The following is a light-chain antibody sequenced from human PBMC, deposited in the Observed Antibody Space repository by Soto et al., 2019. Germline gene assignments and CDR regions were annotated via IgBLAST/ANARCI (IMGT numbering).Light chain of an antibody. J-gene: IGKJ1*01. CDR1: QNVWTY. V-gene: IGKV1-39*01. Sequence: EMTQYQHSLYASVGDRVTITCRASQNVWTYLNWYQQKPGKAPRLLLYGASDLEDGVPARFSGSGSGTDFTLTISSLQPEDFATYYCQQSSSSPRTFGEGTKVDIK. CDR3: QQSSSSPRT. CDR2: GAS.